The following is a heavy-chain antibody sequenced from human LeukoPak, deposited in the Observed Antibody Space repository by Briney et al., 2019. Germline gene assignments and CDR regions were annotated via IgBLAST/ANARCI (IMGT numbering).Heavy chain of an antibody. J-gene: IGHJ4*02. CDR1: GFTFSSYG. D-gene: IGHD6-19*01. V-gene: IGHV3-30*02. CDR2: IRYDGSNK. CDR3: AKGPLTEVAGTTWDF. Sequence: GGSLRLSCAASGFTFSSYGMHWVRQAPGKGLEWVAFIRYDGSNKYYADSVKGRFTISRDNSKNTLYLQMNSLRADDTAVYYCAKGPLTEVAGTTWDFWGQGTLVTVSS.